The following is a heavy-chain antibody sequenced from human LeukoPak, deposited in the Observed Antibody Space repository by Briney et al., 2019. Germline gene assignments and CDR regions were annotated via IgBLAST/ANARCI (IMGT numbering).Heavy chain of an antibody. CDR1: GGSISSYY. V-gene: IGHV4-59*01. Sequence: SETLSLTCTVSGGSISSYYWSWIRQPPGKGLEWIGYIYYSGSTNHNPSLKSRVTISVDTSKNQFSLKLSSVTAADTAVYYCARGALYFDYWGQGTLVTVSS. CDR3: ARGALYFDY. CDR2: IYYSGST. J-gene: IGHJ4*02.